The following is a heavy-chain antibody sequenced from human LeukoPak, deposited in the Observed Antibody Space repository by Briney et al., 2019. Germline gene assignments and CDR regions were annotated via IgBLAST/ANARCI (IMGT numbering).Heavy chain of an antibody. V-gene: IGHV3-11*03. CDR1: GFTFSDYY. CDR2: ISTSGAYT. CDR3: AKRSDYGANWNYFDY. D-gene: IGHD4-23*01. Sequence: PGGSLRLSCAASGFTFSDYYMIWIRQAPGKGLEWVSYISTSGAYTTYADSVKGRFTISRDNAKSSLFLQMNSLRAEDTALYYCAKRSDYGANWNYFDYWGQGTPVTVSS. J-gene: IGHJ4*02.